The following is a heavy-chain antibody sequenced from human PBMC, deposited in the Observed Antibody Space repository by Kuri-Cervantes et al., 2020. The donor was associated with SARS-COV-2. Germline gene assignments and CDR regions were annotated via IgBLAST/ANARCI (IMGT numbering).Heavy chain of an antibody. CDR1: GGTFSNYG. V-gene: IGHV1-69*13. CDR3: TREGHSSGWDAEYFHH. Sequence: SVKVSCKASGGTFSNYGTSWVRQAPGQGLEWMGGIIPSFGTTKYARKFQGRATITADESTSTAYMELSSLRYEDTAVYYCTREGHSSGWDAEYFHHWGQGTLVTVSS. J-gene: IGHJ1*01. D-gene: IGHD6-19*01. CDR2: IIPSFGTT.